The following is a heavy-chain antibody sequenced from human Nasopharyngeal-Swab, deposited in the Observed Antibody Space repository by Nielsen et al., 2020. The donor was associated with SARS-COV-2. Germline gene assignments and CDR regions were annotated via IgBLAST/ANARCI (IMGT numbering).Heavy chain of an antibody. D-gene: IGHD3-10*01. V-gene: IGHV3-74*01. CDR1: GFTFSSYW. J-gene: IGHJ6*02. CDR3: ARATDGSGSYYQLTYYYYGMDV. CDR2: INSDGSST. Sequence: GESLKISCAASGFTFSSYWMNWVRQAAGKGLVWVSRINSDGSSTSYADSVKGRFTISRDNAKNTLYLQMNSLRAEDTAVYYCARATDGSGSYYQLTYYYYGMDVWGQGTMVTVSS.